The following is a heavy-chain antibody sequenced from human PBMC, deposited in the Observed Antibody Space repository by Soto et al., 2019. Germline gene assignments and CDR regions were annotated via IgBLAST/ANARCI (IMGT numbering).Heavy chain of an antibody. J-gene: IGHJ1*01. D-gene: IGHD3-16*02. Sequence: QLQLQESGPGLVKPSETLSLTCTVSGGSISSSSYYWGWIRQPPGKGLEWIGSIYYSGSTYYNPSLKSRVTISVDTSKNQFSLKLSSVTAADTAVYYCASQTYDYIWGSYLNQHWGQGTLVTVSS. CDR1: GGSISSSSYY. CDR3: ASQTYDYIWGSYLNQH. V-gene: IGHV4-39*01. CDR2: IYYSGST.